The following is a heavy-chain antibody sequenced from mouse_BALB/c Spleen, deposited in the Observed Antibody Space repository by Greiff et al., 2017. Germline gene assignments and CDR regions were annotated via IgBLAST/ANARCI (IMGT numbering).Heavy chain of an antibody. CDR3: ARDRTGSYYFDY. CDR1: GFSLTSYG. D-gene: IGHD4-1*01. Sequence: VQLQQSGPGLVQPSQSLSITCTVSGFSLTSYGVHWVRQSPGKGLEWLGVIWSGGSTDYNAAFISRLSISKDNSKSQVFFKMNSLQTDDTARYYCARDRTGSYYFDYWGQGTTLTVSS. CDR2: IWSGGST. J-gene: IGHJ2*01. V-gene: IGHV2-2*01.